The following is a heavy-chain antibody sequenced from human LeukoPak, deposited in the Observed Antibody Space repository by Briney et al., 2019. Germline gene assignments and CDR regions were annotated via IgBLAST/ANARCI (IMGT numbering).Heavy chain of an antibody. J-gene: IGHJ4*02. D-gene: IGHD3-10*01. CDR2: IIPIFGTA. V-gene: IGHV1-69*01. CDR3: ARDRLDYYGSGSYYNGLDY. Sequence: SVKVSRKASGGTFSSYAISWVRQAPGQGLEWMGGIIPIFGTANYAQKFQGRVTITADESTSTAYMELSSVRSEDTAVYYCARDRLDYYGSGSYYNGLDYWGQGTLVTVSS. CDR1: GGTFSSYA.